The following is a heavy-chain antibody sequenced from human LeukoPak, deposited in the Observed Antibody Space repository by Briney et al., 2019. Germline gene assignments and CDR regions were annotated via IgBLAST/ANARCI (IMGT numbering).Heavy chain of an antibody. Sequence: SETLSLTCTVSGGSISSGGYYWSWIRQPAGKGLEWIGRIYTSGSTNYNPSLKSRVTISVDTSKNQFSLKLSSVTAAYTAVYYCARSLGYCSSTSCYNRAGYCDYWGQGTLVTVSS. CDR2: IYTSGST. CDR1: GGSISSGGYY. CDR3: ARSLGYCSSTSCYNRAGYCDY. J-gene: IGHJ4*02. V-gene: IGHV4-61*02. D-gene: IGHD2-2*02.